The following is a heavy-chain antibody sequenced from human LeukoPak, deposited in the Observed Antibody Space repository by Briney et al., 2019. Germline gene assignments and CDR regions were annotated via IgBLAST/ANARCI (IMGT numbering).Heavy chain of an antibody. Sequence: PGGSLRLSCAASEFTFSNHAMTWVRQAPGKGLEWVSSISISGDRTYYADSVKGRFTISRDNSKNTVYLQMDSLRAEDTAVYYCAKDAQRGFDYSNSLDKWGQGTLVTVSS. CDR1: EFTFSNHA. V-gene: IGHV3-23*01. CDR2: ISISGDRT. D-gene: IGHD4-11*01. J-gene: IGHJ4*02. CDR3: AKDAQRGFDYSNSLDK.